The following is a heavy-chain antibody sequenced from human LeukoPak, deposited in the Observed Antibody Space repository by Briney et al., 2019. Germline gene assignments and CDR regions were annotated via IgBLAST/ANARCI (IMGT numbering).Heavy chain of an antibody. V-gene: IGHV3-21*01. D-gene: IGHD1-26*01. J-gene: IGHJ4*02. CDR3: ARDRASPLFDY. CDR1: GFTFSSYS. Sequence: GGSLRLPCAASGFTFSSYSMNWVRQAPGKGLEWVSSISSSSSYIYYADSVMGRFTISRDNAKNSLYLQMNSLRAEDTAVYYCARDRASPLFDYWGQGTLVTVSS. CDR2: ISSSSSYI.